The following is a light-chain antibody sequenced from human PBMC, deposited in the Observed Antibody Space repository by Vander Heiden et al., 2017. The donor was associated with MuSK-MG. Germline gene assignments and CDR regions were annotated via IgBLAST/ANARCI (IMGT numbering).Light chain of an antibody. Sequence: IVLTQSPATLSLSPGARATLSCRASQRVSSYLAWYQQKPGQAPRLLIYDASNRATGIPARFSGSGSGTDCTLTISSLEPEDFAVYYCQQRSNWQRTFGQGTKVXIK. CDR1: QRVSSY. J-gene: IGKJ1*01. CDR3: QQRSNWQRT. CDR2: DAS. V-gene: IGKV3-11*01.